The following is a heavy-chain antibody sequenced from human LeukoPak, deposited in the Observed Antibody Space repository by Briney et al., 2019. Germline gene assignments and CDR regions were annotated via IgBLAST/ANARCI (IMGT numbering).Heavy chain of an antibody. D-gene: IGHD5-12*01. CDR1: GGSVTSYY. CDR2: IYHGVST. V-gene: IGHV4-59*02. CDR3: VGDGNSGSDALDG. Sequence: SETLSLTCTVSGGSVTSYYWSWIRQPPGKGLEWIGFIYHGVSTNYYPSFKSRLTISVDTSQNQLFLMLMSVTAVDATVYYFVGDGNSGSDALDGRGHVTLVT. J-gene: IGHJ4*01.